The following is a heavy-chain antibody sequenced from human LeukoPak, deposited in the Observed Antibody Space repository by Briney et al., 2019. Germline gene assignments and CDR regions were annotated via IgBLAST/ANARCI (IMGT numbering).Heavy chain of an antibody. CDR2: IYPGDSDT. J-gene: IGHJ3*02. Sequence: GESLKISCKGSGYSFTSYWIGWVRQMPGKGLEWMGIIYPGDSDTRYSPSFQGQVSISADKSISTAYLQWSSLKASDTAMYYCARRGDTAMVRNAFDIWGQGTMVTVSS. V-gene: IGHV5-51*01. D-gene: IGHD5-18*01. CDR1: GYSFTSYW. CDR3: ARRGDTAMVRNAFDI.